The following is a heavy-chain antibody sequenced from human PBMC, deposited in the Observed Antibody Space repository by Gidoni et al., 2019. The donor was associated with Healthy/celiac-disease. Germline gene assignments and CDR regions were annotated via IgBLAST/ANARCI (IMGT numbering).Heavy chain of an antibody. CDR2: IWYDGRNK. V-gene: IGHV3-33*01. CDR3: AREGDEGGNYYYMDV. D-gene: IGHD3-10*01. CDR1: GFTFSSYG. J-gene: IGHJ6*03. Sequence: QVQLVESGGGVVQPGRSLRLSCASSGFTFSSYGMHWVRQAPGKGLEWVAVIWYDGRNKYYADAVKGRFTISRDNSKNTLYLQMNSLRAEDTAVYYCAREGDEGGNYYYMDVWGKGTTVTVSS.